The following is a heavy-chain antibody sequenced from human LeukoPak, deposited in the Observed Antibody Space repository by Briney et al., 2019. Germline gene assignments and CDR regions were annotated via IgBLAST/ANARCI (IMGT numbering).Heavy chain of an antibody. CDR1: GGSISSYY. CDR3: AREGMAVGFARFPIFNY. J-gene: IGHJ4*02. V-gene: IGHV4-59*01. D-gene: IGHD6-19*01. Sequence: SGTLSLTCTVSGGSISSYYWSWIRQPPGRGLEWIGDIYYSGSTNYNPSLKSRVTISVDTSKNQFSLRLTSVTAADTAVYYCAREGMAVGFARFPIFNYWGQGTLVTVSS. CDR2: IYYSGST.